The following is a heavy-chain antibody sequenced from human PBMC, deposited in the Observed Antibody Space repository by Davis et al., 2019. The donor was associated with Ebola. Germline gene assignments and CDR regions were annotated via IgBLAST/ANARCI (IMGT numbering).Heavy chain of an antibody. D-gene: IGHD3-3*01. CDR2: ISAYNGNT. Sequence: AASVKVSCKASGGTFSSYGISWVRQAPGQGLEWMGWISAYNGNTNYAQKLQGRVTMTTDTSTSTAYMELRSLRSDDTAVYYCARDSTIDTIFGVVRGYYYYGMDVWGQGTTVTVSS. CDR1: GGTFSSYG. J-gene: IGHJ6*02. CDR3: ARDSTIDTIFGVVRGYYYYGMDV. V-gene: IGHV1-18*01.